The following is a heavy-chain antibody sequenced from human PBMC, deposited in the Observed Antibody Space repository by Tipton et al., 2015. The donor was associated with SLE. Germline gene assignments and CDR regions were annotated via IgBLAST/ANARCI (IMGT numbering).Heavy chain of an antibody. V-gene: IGHV5-51*01. CDR1: GYSFTSYW. CDR2: IYPGDSDT. J-gene: IGHJ4*02. CDR3: ARHPPRSSSRSSFDY. D-gene: IGHD6-13*01. Sequence: QLVQSGAEVKKPGESLKISCKGSGYSFTSYWIGWVRQMPGKGLEWMGIIYPGDSDTSYSPSFQGQVTISADKSSSTAYLQWSSLKASDTAMYYCARHPPRSSSRSSFDYWGQGTLVTVSS.